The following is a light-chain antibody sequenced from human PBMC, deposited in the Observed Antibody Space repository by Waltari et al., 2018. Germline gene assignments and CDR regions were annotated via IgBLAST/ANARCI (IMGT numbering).Light chain of an antibody. CDR3: QQDYTTPWT. CDR1: QGINKE. Sequence: DIQMTQSPSSLSASVGDRVTVTCRASQGINKELGWYQQKSGKAPTLLIYAASSLQTGVSSRFSGSGSGTDFTLTISSLQPEDVATYYCQQDYTTPWTFGQGTKVEIK. CDR2: AAS. V-gene: IGKV1-27*01. J-gene: IGKJ1*01.